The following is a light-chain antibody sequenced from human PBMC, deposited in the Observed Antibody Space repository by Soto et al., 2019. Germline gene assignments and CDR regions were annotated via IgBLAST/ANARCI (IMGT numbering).Light chain of an antibody. J-gene: IGKJ5*01. CDR2: DAS. V-gene: IGKV3-11*01. Sequence: AXSPATVSXSXVXXGXXXCRASHSVSSSLAWYQQKPGQAPRLLIYDASNWATGIPARFSGSGSGTDFTLTISSLEPEDFAVYYCQQRSNWPITFGQGTRLEIK. CDR3: QQRSNWPIT. CDR1: HSVSSS.